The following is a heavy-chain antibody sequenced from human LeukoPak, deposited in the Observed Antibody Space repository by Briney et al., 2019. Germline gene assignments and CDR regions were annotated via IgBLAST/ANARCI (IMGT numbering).Heavy chain of an antibody. CDR2: IYPGDSDT. CDR1: GYSFTSYW. D-gene: IGHD3-3*01. Sequence: GESLKISCKGSGYSFTSYWIGWVRQMPGKGLEWMGIIYPGDSDTRYSPSFQGQVTISADKSISTAYLQWSSLKASDTAMYYCARLGQGQFWSGYSYYFDYWGQGTLVTVSS. V-gene: IGHV5-51*01. J-gene: IGHJ4*02. CDR3: ARLGQGQFWSGYSYYFDY.